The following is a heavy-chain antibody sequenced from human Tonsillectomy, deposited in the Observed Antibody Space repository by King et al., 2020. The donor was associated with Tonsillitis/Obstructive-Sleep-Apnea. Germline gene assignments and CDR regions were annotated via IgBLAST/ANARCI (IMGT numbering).Heavy chain of an antibody. CDR2: IRYDGTTK. Sequence: VQLVESGGGVVQPGGSLRLSCAASGFFFSSFGMHWVRQAPGKGLEWVAVIRYDGTTKFYEDSVKGRFTISADNSKNTLFLQMNSLRAEDTAVYYCARDGPGIDYWGQGTLVTVSS. CDR3: ARDGPGIDY. J-gene: IGHJ4*02. CDR1: GFFFSSFG. D-gene: IGHD1-26*01. V-gene: IGHV3-33*01.